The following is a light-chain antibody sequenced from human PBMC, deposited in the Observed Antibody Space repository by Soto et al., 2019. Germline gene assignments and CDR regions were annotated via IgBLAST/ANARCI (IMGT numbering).Light chain of an antibody. CDR2: EVT. J-gene: IGLJ1*01. CDR1: SSDVGGYDY. Sequence: QSVLTQPASVSGSPGQSIAISCTGTSSDVGGYDYVSWYQQQPDKAPKLMIYEVTKRPSGVSNRFSGSKSGNTASLTISGLQAEDEADYYCCSYAGSSTPLIFGTGNKLTVL. V-gene: IGLV2-14*01. CDR3: CSYAGSSTPLI.